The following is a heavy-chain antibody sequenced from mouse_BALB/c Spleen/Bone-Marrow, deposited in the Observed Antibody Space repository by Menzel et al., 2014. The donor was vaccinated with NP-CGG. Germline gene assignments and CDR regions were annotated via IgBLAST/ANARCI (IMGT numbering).Heavy chain of an antibody. J-gene: IGHJ4*01. CDR2: INPGSSTI. Sequence: EVHLVESGGGLVQPGGSLNLSCAASGFDFSRYWMSWARQAPGKGQEWIGEINPGSSTINYTPSLKDKFIISRDNAKNTLYLQMRKVRAEDTPLYFWSRLKRNYDAMYYWGQGTSVTVSS. CDR3: SRLKRNYDAMYY. V-gene: IGHV4-2*02. D-gene: IGHD2-1*01. CDR1: GFDFSRYW.